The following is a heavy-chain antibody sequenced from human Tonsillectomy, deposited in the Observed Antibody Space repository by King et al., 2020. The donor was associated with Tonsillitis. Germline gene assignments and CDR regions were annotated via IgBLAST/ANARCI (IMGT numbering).Heavy chain of an antibody. J-gene: IGHJ6*02. V-gene: IGHV3-23*04. Sequence: VQLVESGGGLVQPGGSLRLSCTASTFTFSSYAMSWVRQAPGKGLEWVSGISVSGGSTFYADSVKGRFTISRDNSKNTLYLQMNSLRAEDTALYYCAKDRAAMITPTGSMDVWGQGTTVTVSS. D-gene: IGHD5-18*01. CDR1: TFTFSSYA. CDR2: ISVSGGST. CDR3: AKDRAAMITPTGSMDV.